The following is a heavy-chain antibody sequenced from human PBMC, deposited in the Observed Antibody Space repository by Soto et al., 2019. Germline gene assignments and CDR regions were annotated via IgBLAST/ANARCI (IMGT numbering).Heavy chain of an antibody. V-gene: IGHV4-39*01. CDR3: ARHDQWLVRLNN. D-gene: IGHD6-19*01. Sequence: QLQLQESGPGLVKPSETLSLTCTVSGGSVNTNNYWGWLRQPPGKGLEWIGSIHYSGNTYHNASLKSRVTISIDTSKNQFSLKLSSVTAADTAVYHCARHDQWLVRLNNWGQGILVTVAS. CDR1: GGSVNTNNY. CDR2: IHYSGNT. J-gene: IGHJ4*02.